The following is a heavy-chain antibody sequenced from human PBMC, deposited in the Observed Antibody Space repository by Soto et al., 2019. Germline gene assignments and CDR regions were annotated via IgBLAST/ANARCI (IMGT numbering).Heavy chain of an antibody. Sequence: EVQLSESGGGLVQPGGSLRLSCAASGFTFSSYAMSWVRQAPGKGLEWVSAISGSGGSTYYADSVKGRFTISRDNSKNTLYLQMNSLRAEDTAVYYCAKVVSGKWELLRHYFDYWGQGTLVTVSS. D-gene: IGHD1-26*01. J-gene: IGHJ4*02. CDR2: ISGSGGST. V-gene: IGHV3-23*01. CDR1: GFTFSSYA. CDR3: AKVVSGKWELLRHYFDY.